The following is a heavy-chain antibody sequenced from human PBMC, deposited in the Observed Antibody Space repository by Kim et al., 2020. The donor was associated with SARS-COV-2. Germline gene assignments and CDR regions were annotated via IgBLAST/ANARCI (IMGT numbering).Heavy chain of an antibody. CDR3: ARRDLGLTFDY. D-gene: IGHD3-9*01. Sequence: STSDNPSLKGRVAISIDPSKNQFSLNLRSVTAADTAVYYCARRDLGLTFDYWGQGTLVTVSS. J-gene: IGHJ4*02. V-gene: IGHV4-39*01. CDR2: ST.